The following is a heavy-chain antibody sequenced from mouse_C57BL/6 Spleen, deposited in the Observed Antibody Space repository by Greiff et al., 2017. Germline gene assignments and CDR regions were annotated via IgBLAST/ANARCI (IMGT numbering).Heavy chain of an antibody. V-gene: IGHV1-50*01. J-gene: IGHJ4*01. Sequence: QVQLQQPGAELVKPGASVKLSCKASGYTFTSYWMQWVKQRPGQGLEWIGEIDPSDSYTNYNQKFKGKATLPVDTSSSTAYMQLSSLTSEDSAVYYCARWDYGNCLYAMDYWGQGTSVTVSS. CDR2: IDPSDSYT. CDR3: ARWDYGNCLYAMDY. D-gene: IGHD2-1*01. CDR1: GYTFTSYW.